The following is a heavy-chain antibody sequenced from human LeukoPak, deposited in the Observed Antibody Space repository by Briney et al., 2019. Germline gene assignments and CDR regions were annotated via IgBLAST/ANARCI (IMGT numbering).Heavy chain of an antibody. CDR2: IYGGGDT. Sequence: PGGSLRLSCAASGFTVTDNYMNWVRQSSGKGLEWISVIYGGGDTNYADSVEGRFTISRDNSKNTLYLQMNSVRAEDTAVYYCARYSGDYGGNIYFFDYWGQGTLVTVSS. CDR1: GFTVTDNY. D-gene: IGHD4-23*01. J-gene: IGHJ4*02. V-gene: IGHV3-53*01. CDR3: ARYSGDYGGNIYFFDY.